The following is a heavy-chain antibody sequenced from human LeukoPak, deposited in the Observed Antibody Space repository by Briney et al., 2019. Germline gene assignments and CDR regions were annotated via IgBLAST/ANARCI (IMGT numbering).Heavy chain of an antibody. CDR3: ARDLNLRGYCSGGSCYSMFAY. CDR1: GFTFSSYE. J-gene: IGHJ4*02. Sequence: KPGGSLRLSCAASGFTFSSYEMNWVRQAPGKGLEWVSSISSSSTYIYYADSVKGRFTISRDNANNSLYLQMNSLRAEDTAVYYCARDLNLRGYCSGGSCYSMFAYWGQGTLVTVSS. CDR2: ISSSSTYI. D-gene: IGHD2-15*01. V-gene: IGHV3-21*01.